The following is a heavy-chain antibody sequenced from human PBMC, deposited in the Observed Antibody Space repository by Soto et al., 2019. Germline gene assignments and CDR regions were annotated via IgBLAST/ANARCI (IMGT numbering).Heavy chain of an antibody. CDR2: ISGSGGST. D-gene: IGHD3-16*02. CDR3: AKGRRGVIVYYFDY. V-gene: IGHV3-23*01. J-gene: IGHJ4*02. Sequence: GGSLRLSCAASGFTFSSYAMSWVRQAPGKGLEWVSAISGSGGSTYYADSVKGRSTISRDNSKNTLYLQMDSLRAEDTAVYYCAKGRRGVIVYYFDYWGQGTLVT. CDR1: GFTFSSYA.